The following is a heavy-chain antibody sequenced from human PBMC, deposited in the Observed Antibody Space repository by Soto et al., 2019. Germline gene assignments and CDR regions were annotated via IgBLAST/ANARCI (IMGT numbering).Heavy chain of an antibody. V-gene: IGHV1-3*01. CDR2: INAGNGNT. D-gene: IGHD3-9*01. Sequence: GASVTVSCKASGYTFTSYAMHWVRQAPGQRLEWMGWINAGNGNTKYSQKFQGRVTITRDTSASTAYMELSSLRAEDTAVYYCAPYDILTGYPLPPIYWGQGTLVTVSS. CDR3: APYDILTGYPLPPIY. CDR1: GYTFTSYA. J-gene: IGHJ4*02.